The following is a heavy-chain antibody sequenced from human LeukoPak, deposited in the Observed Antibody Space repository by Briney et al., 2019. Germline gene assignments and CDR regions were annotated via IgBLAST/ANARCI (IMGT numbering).Heavy chain of an antibody. Sequence: PSETLSLTCTVSGGSISSSSYYWGWIRQPPGKGLEWIGSIYYSGSTYYNPSLKSRVTISVDTSKNQFSLKLSSVTAADTAVYYCARASYSYDINGWVPFDYWGQGTLVTVSS. J-gene: IGHJ4*02. CDR2: IYYSGST. CDR1: GGSISSSSYY. CDR3: ARASYSYDINGWVPFDY. V-gene: IGHV4-39*01. D-gene: IGHD3-22*01.